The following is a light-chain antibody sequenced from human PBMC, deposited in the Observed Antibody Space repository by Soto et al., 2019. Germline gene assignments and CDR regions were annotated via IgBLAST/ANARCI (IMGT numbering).Light chain of an antibody. CDR2: DNT. V-gene: IGLV1-51*01. J-gene: IGLJ1*01. Sequence: SLLTKPPSVSAAPGQKISISCSGSSSNIGNYYVSWYHQLPGTAPKLLIYDNTKRPSGIPGRFSGSKSGTSATLAITGLQTGDEGHYSCGAWDSSLNVYLFGGGTRSPS. CDR3: GAWDSSLNVYL. CDR1: SSNIGNYY.